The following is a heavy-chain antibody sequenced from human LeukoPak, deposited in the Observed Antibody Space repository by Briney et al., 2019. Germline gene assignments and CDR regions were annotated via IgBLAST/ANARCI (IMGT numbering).Heavy chain of an antibody. Sequence: PGGSLRLSCAASGFTFSTYNMNWVRQAPGKGLEWVSSITSSSSYIYYADSVKGRFTISRDNAKNSLYLQMNSLRAEDTAVYYCAKDNYDSSGYYSGGAFDIWGQGTMVTVSS. D-gene: IGHD3-22*01. CDR3: AKDNYDSSGYYSGGAFDI. CDR1: GFTFSTYN. V-gene: IGHV3-21*04. J-gene: IGHJ3*02. CDR2: ITSSSSYI.